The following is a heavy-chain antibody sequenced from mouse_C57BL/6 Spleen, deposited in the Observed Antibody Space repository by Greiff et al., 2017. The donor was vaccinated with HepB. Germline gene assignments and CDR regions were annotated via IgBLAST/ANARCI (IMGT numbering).Heavy chain of an antibody. CDR3: AREGDYGSSYSYYFAMDY. CDR2: IYPGDGDT. J-gene: IGHJ4*01. Sequence: VQLQQSGAELVKPGASVKISCKASGYAFSSYWMNWVKQRPGKGLEWIGQIYPGDGDTNYNGKFKGKATLTADKSSSTAYMQLSSLTSEDSAVYFCAREGDYGSSYSYYFAMDYWVQGTSVTVSS. V-gene: IGHV1-80*01. CDR1: GYAFSSYW. D-gene: IGHD1-1*01.